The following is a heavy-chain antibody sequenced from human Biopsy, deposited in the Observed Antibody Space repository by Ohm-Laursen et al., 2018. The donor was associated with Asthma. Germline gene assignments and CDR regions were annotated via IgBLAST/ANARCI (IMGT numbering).Heavy chain of an antibody. CDR2: IIPMFGTT. V-gene: IGHV1-69*13. CDR3: ARVLTTEEGDTWFDP. D-gene: IGHD4-11*01. Sequence: SVKVSCKVSGGTLSNYVFSWVRQAPGQGLEWMGGIIPMFGTTKYTQKFQARVTITADEATSTVYMELSSLRSEDTAVYFCARVLTTEEGDTWFDPWGQGTPVTVSS. CDR1: GGTLSNYV. J-gene: IGHJ5*02.